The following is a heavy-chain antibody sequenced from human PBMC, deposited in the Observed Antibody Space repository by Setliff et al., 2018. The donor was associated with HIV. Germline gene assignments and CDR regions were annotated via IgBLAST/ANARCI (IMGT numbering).Heavy chain of an antibody. Sequence: KPSETLSLTCTVSGGSISSSSYYWGWIRQPPGKGLEWIGSIYYSGSTYYNPSLKSRVTISVDTSKRQFSLNLISVTAADTAVYYCVRDRRRLYHFDYWGQGTLVTVSS. D-gene: IGHD2-8*01. CDR3: VRDRRRLYHFDY. CDR2: IYYSGST. V-gene: IGHV4-39*07. J-gene: IGHJ4*02. CDR1: GGSISSSSYY.